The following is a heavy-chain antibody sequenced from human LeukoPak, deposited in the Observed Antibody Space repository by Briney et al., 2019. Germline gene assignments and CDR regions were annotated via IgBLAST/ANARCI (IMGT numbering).Heavy chain of an antibody. CDR2: IIPIFGIA. J-gene: IGHJ4*02. V-gene: IGHV1-69*04. CDR3: ARDEAVGGY. CDR1: GGTFSSYA. D-gene: IGHD3-16*01. Sequence: GTSVKVSCKASGGTFSSYAISWVRQAPGQGLEWMGRIIPIFGIATYAQKFQGRVTITADKSTSTAYMELSSLRSEDTAVYYCARDEAVGGYWGQGTLVTVSS.